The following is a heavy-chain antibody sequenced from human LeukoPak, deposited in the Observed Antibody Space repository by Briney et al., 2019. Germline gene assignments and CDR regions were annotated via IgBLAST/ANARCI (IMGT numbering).Heavy chain of an antibody. Sequence: GGSLRLSCAASGFTFSSYSMNWVRQAPGKGLEWVSSISSSSSSYIYYADSMKGRVTISRDNAKNSLYLQMNNLRAEDTAVYYCARDAYYYDSRGSPWGQGTLVTVSS. J-gene: IGHJ5*02. CDR3: ARDAYYYDSRGSP. V-gene: IGHV3-21*01. CDR1: GFTFSSYS. CDR2: ISSSSSSYI. D-gene: IGHD3-22*01.